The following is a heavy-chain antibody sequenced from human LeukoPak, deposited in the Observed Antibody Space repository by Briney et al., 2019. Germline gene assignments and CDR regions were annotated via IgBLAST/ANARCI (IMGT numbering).Heavy chain of an antibody. Sequence: GGSLRLSCAGSGFTFSDFWMTWVRQTPGKGLEWVAFIWYDGSKKYYADSVKGRFTISRDNSKNMESLEMNSLRTEDTAVYYCAKDVNAYCSGDCSDYWGQGTLVTVSS. CDR2: IWYDGSKK. V-gene: IGHV3-30*02. D-gene: IGHD2-21*01. J-gene: IGHJ4*02. CDR3: AKDVNAYCSGDCSDY. CDR1: GFTFSDFW.